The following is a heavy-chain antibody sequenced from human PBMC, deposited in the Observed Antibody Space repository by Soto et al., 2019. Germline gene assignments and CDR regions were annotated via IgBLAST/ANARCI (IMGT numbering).Heavy chain of an antibody. J-gene: IGHJ6*02. CDR1: GGPISNSSYD. D-gene: IGHD2-2*01. V-gene: IGHV4-39*01. CDR3: AKTGEDIVVVPAALGGMDV. CDR2: IYYSGST. Sequence: PSETLSLTCTVSGGPISNSSYDWGWIRQPPGKGMDWIGNIYYSGSTYYNPSLKSRVTISVDTSKNQFSLKLSSVTAADTAVYYCAKTGEDIVVVPAALGGMDVWGQGTTVT.